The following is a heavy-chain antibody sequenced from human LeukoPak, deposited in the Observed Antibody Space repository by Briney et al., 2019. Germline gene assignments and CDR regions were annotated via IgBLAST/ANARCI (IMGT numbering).Heavy chain of an antibody. CDR2: INHSGAT. Sequence: SETLSLTCAVYGGSFSGNNWNWIRQPPGKGLEWIGEINHSGATKYNPSLKSRLTISVDTSKNQFSLKLSSVTAADPAVYYCARDFGLNRQRVRFFDYWGQGTLVTVSS. J-gene: IGHJ4*02. V-gene: IGHV4-34*01. CDR1: GGSFSGNN. CDR3: ARDFGLNRQRVRFFDY. D-gene: IGHD3-3*01.